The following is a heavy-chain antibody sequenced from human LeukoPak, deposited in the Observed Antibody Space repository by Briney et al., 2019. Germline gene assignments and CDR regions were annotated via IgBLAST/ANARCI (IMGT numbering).Heavy chain of an antibody. J-gene: IGHJ4*02. Sequence: SETLSLTCTVSGGSNRSYYWSWIRQPPGKGLEWIGYIHYSGSTNYNPSLKSRVSILVDTSKNQFSLKLSSVTAADTAVYYCARVGTMIVVVTTQYYFDYWGQGTLVTVSS. CDR2: IHYSGST. D-gene: IGHD3-22*01. CDR3: ARVGTMIVVVTTQYYFDY. V-gene: IGHV4-59*12. CDR1: GGSNRSYY.